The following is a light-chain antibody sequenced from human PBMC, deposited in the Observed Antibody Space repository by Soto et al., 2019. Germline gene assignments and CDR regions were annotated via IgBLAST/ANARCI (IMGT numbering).Light chain of an antibody. CDR3: QQYISTPRT. CDR2: GAS. J-gene: IGKJ1*01. V-gene: IGKV3-20*01. CDR1: QSVNSRY. Sequence: EILLTQSPGTLYLYHWETATLSCRDSQSVNSRYLAWYQQKAGQAPRLLIYGASSRATGIPDRFSGSGSGTDFTLTISRLEPEDFAVYYCQQYISTPRTLGQGTKVDIK.